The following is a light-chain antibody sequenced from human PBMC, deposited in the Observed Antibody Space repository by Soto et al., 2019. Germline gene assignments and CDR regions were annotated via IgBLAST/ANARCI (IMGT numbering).Light chain of an antibody. CDR3: AAWDDSLNGWV. Sequence: QAVVTQPPSASGTPGQRVTISCSGSSSYIGSNTVNWYQQLPGTAPKLLIYSNNQRPSGVPDRFSGSKSGTSASLAISGLQSEDEADYYCAAWDDSLNGWVFGGGTKVTVL. V-gene: IGLV1-44*01. CDR2: SNN. J-gene: IGLJ3*02. CDR1: SSYIGSNT.